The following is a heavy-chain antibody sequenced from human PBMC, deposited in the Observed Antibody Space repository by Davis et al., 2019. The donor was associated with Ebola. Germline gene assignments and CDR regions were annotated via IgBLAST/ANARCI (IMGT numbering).Heavy chain of an antibody. V-gene: IGHV4-30-2*01. CDR1: GGSISSGGYS. D-gene: IGHD3-16*02. J-gene: IGHJ4*02. CDR2: IYHSGST. Sequence: SETLSLTCAASGGSISSGGYSWSWIRQPPGKGLEWIGYIYHSGSTYYNPSLKSRVTISVDRSKNQFSLKLSSVTAADTAVYYCARADYDYVWGSYRLAYWGQGTLVTVSS. CDR3: ARADYDYVWGSYRLAY.